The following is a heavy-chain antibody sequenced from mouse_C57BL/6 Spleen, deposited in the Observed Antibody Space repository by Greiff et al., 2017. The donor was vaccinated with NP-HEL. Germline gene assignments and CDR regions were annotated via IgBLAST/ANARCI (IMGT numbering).Heavy chain of an antibody. J-gene: IGHJ2*01. Sequence: VQLQESGAELVRPGASVTLSCKASGYTFTDYEMHWVKQTPVHGLEWIGAIDPETGGTAYNQKFKGKAILTADKSSSTAYMELRSLTSEDSAVYYCTRGDGYYRDFDYWGQGTTLTVSS. CDR1: GYTFTDYE. D-gene: IGHD2-3*01. CDR2: IDPETGGT. CDR3: TRGDGYYRDFDY. V-gene: IGHV1-15*01.